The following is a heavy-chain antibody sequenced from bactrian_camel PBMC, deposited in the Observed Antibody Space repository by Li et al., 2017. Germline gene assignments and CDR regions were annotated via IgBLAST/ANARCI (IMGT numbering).Heavy chain of an antibody. CDR3: AFEIQPLVGGLDYSQGAPMAPLCPTQGY. CDR2: INTGGGNT. CDR1: GFTFSSYY. Sequence: VQLVESGGGLVQPGGSLRLSCAASGFTFSSYYMTWLRQAPGKGLEWVSAINTGGGNTYYSDSVKGRFTISRDNAKNTMYLQLDRLKPEDTGMYYCAFEIQPLVGGLDYSQGAPMAPLCPTQGYWGQGTQVTVS. J-gene: IGHJ4*01. D-gene: IGHD7*01. V-gene: IGHV3S40*01.